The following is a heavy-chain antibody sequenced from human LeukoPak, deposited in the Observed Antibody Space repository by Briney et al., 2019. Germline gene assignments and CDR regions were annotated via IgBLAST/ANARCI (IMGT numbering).Heavy chain of an antibody. V-gene: IGHV1-18*01. CDR3: ARDFPVCSSTSCYRDYYYYGMDV. CDR1: GYTFTSYG. D-gene: IGHD2-2*01. CDR2: ISAYNGNT. Sequence: ASVKVSCKASGYTFTSYGISWVRQAPGQGLEWMGWISAYNGNTNYAQKLLGRVTMTTDTSTSTAYMELRSLRSDDTAVYYCARDFPVCSSTSCYRDYYYYGMDVWGQGTTVTVSS. J-gene: IGHJ6*02.